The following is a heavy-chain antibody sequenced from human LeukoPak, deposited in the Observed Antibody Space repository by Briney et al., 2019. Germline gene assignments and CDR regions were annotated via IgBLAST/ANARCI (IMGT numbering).Heavy chain of an antibody. V-gene: IGHV3-21*01. CDR3: ARDTGYSYGYDY. CDR1: GFTFSSYS. Sequence: GGSLRLSCAASGFTFSSYSMNWVRQAPGKGLEWVSSISSSSSYIYYADLVKGRFTISRDNAKNSLYLQMNSLRAEDTAVYYCARDTGYSYGYDYWGQGTLVTVSS. J-gene: IGHJ4*02. CDR2: ISSSSSYI. D-gene: IGHD5-18*01.